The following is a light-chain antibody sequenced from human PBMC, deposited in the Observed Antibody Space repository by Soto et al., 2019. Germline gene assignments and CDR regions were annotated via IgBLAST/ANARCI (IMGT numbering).Light chain of an antibody. CDR1: QSFTSN. V-gene: IGKV3-15*01. CDR3: QQYSDWPWT. Sequence: EILMTQSPATLSVSPGERATLSCRASQSFTSNLAWYQQKPGQAPRLLTYGASSRATGIPARFSGSGSGTEFILTISSLQSEAFAVYYCQQYSDWPWTFVQGTKVDIK. CDR2: GAS. J-gene: IGKJ1*01.